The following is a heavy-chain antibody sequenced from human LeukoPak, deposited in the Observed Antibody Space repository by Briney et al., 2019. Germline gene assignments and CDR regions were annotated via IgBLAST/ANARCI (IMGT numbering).Heavy chain of an antibody. J-gene: IGHJ4*02. CDR2: ISYDGSNK. CDR1: GFTFSSYA. CDR3: AKDRGSGYLDY. D-gene: IGHD3-22*01. V-gene: IGHV3-30-3*01. Sequence: PGGSLRLSCAASGFTFSSYAMHWVRQAPGKGLEWVAVISYDGSNKYYADSVKGRFTISRDNSKNTLYLQMNSLRAEDTAVYYCAKDRGSGYLDYWGQGTLVTVSS.